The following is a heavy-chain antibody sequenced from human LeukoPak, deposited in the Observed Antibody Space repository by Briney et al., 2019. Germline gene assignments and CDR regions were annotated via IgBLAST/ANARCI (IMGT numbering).Heavy chain of an antibody. CDR1: GGLFSVSTHS. D-gene: IGHD3-22*01. V-gene: IGHV4-39*01. CDR3: ARGPYSYDSSGAFDI. CDR2: ISYSGNT. J-gene: IGHJ3*02. Sequence: SETLSLTCTISGGLFSVSTHSWGWIRQPPGKRLEWIGSISYSGNTYSNPSLKSRVTISVGTSKNQFSLKLSSVTAADTAVYFCARGPYSYDSSGAFDIWGQGTMVTVSS.